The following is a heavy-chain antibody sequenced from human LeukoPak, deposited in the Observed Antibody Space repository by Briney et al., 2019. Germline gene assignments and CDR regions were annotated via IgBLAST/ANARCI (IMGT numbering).Heavy chain of an antibody. V-gene: IGHV3-30*02. CDR1: GFTFINYA. Sequence: PGGSLRLSCAASGFTFINYAIHWVRQGPSKGLEWVAYIAHHGNNKYYADSVKGRFTISRDNSKRTLYPQMNSLRADDTAVYYCAKDGSWSCTDWGQGTLVTVSS. J-gene: IGHJ4*02. D-gene: IGHD2-8*02. CDR2: IAHHGNNK. CDR3: AKDGSWSCTD.